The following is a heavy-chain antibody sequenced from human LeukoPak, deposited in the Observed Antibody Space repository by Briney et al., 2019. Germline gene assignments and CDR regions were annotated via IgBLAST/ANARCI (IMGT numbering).Heavy chain of an antibody. CDR3: VRGSSTWSPLGDY. Sequence: GGSLRLSCAASGFTFSTYLMHWVRQAPGQGPVWVSRISPDGSTTTYADSVRGRFSISRDNAKNTLYMQMNSLRVDDTAVYYCVRGSSTWSPLGDYWGQGTLVTVST. CDR1: GFTFSTYL. CDR2: ISPDGSTT. D-gene: IGHD6-13*01. J-gene: IGHJ4*02. V-gene: IGHV3-74*01.